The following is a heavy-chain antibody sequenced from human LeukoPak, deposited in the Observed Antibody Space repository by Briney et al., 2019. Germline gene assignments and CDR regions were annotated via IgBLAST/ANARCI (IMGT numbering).Heavy chain of an antibody. D-gene: IGHD3-22*01. CDR3: AREYYDSTAYSQEAIDY. CDR1: RYTFTDDY. Sequence: ASVTVSCKDSRYTFTDDYMHWVRQAPGQGLEWLGWINPNSGGTNYAQKFQGRVTMIRDTSISTANMELSRLRSDDTAVYYCAREYYDSTAYSQEAIDYWGQGTLVTVSS. CDR2: INPNSGGT. V-gene: IGHV1-2*02. J-gene: IGHJ4*02.